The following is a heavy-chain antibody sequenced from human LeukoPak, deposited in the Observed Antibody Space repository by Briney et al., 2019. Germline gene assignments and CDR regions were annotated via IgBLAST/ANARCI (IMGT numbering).Heavy chain of an antibody. Sequence: GGSLRLSCAASGFTFSSYAMSWVRQAPGKGLEWVSAISGSGGSTYYADSVKGRFTISRDNSENTLYLQMNSLRAEDTAVYYCAKDSDRGYSYGYFGYWGQGTLVTVSS. CDR1: GFTFSSYA. J-gene: IGHJ4*02. V-gene: IGHV3-23*01. CDR2: ISGSGGST. CDR3: AKDSDRGYSYGYFGY. D-gene: IGHD5-18*01.